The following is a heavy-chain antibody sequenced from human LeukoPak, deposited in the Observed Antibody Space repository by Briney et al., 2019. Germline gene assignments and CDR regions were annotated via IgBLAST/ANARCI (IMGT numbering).Heavy chain of an antibody. CDR2: FYYTGSS. CDR1: GDSISSYY. CDR3: ASLSKGSRDGYPRDH. Sequence: SETLSLTCTVSGDSISSYYWSWIRQPPGKGLEWIGYFYYTGSSNYNPSLKSRVTLSVDTSINQFSLKLNSVTAADTAVYYCASLSKGSRDGYPRDHWGQGTLVTVSS. D-gene: IGHD5-24*01. J-gene: IGHJ4*02. V-gene: IGHV4-59*01.